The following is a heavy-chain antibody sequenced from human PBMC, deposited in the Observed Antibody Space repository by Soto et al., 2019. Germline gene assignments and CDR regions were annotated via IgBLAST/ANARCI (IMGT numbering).Heavy chain of an antibody. CDR3: AKDKDSSGYYSGFDY. CDR2: ISGSGGST. V-gene: IGHV3-23*01. J-gene: IGHJ4*02. CDR1: GFTFSSYA. D-gene: IGHD3-22*01. Sequence: LGGFLTLSCAASGFTFSSYAMSWVRQAPGKGVEWVSAISGSGGSTYYADSVKGRFTISRDNSKNTLYLQMNSLRAEDTAVYYCAKDKDSSGYYSGFDYWGQGTLVTVSS.